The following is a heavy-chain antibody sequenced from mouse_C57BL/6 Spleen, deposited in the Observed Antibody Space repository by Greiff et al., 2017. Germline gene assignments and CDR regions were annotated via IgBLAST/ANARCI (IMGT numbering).Heavy chain of an antibody. CDR3: ARYPLITTVVAHWYFDV. CDR2: IYPGNSDT. J-gene: IGHJ1*03. CDR1: GYTFTSYW. Sequence: EVQLQQSGTVLARPGASVKMSCKTSGYTFTSYWMHWVKQRPGQGLEWIGAIYPGNSDTSYNQKFKGKAKLTAVTSASTAYMELSSLTNEDSAVYYCARYPLITTVVAHWYFDVWGTGTTVTVSS. D-gene: IGHD1-1*01. V-gene: IGHV1-5*01.